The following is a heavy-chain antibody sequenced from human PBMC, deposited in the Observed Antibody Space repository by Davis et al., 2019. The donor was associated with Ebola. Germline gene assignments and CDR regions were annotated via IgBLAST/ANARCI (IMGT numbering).Heavy chain of an antibody. J-gene: IGHJ6*03. Sequence: GESLKISCAASGFTFSSYAMHWVRQAPGKGLEWVANIKQDGSEKYYVDSVKGRFTISRDNAKNSLYLQMNSLRAEDTAVYYCARDTYYDFWSGYLYYYYYMDVWGKGTTVTVSS. CDR3: ARDTYYDFWSGYLYYYYYMDV. D-gene: IGHD3-3*01. V-gene: IGHV3-7*03. CDR1: GFTFSSYA. CDR2: IKQDGSEK.